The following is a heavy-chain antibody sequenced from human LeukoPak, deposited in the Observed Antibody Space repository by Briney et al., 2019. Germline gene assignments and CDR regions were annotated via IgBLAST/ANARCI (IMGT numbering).Heavy chain of an antibody. CDR1: GFTFSDYY. CDR2: ISSSGSTI. CDR3: ARVRLTIFGVVIDAFDS. V-gene: IGHV3-11*04. D-gene: IGHD3-3*01. J-gene: IGHJ3*02. Sequence: PGGSLRLSCAASGFTFSDYYMSWIRQAPGKGLEWVSYISSSGSTIYYADSVKGRFTISRDNAKNSLYLQMNSLRAEDTAVYYGARVRLTIFGVVIDAFDSWGQGTMVTVSS.